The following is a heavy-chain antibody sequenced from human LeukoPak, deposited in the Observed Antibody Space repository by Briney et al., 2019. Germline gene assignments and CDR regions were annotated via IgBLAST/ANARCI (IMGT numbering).Heavy chain of an antibody. V-gene: IGHV3-33*01. CDR1: GFTFSSYG. J-gene: IGHJ4*02. D-gene: IGHD6-13*01. Sequence: GGSLRLSCAASGFTFSSYGMHWVRQAPGKGLEWVAVIWYDGSNKYYADSVKGRFTISRDNSKNTLYLQMNSLRAEDTAVYYCAPDLGSSSWYYYWGQGTLVTVSS. CDR3: APDLGSSSWYYY. CDR2: IWYDGSNK.